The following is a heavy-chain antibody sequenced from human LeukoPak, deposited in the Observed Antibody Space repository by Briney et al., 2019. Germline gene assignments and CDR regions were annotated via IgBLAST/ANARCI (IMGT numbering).Heavy chain of an antibody. J-gene: IGHJ4*02. Sequence: SVKVSCKASGGTFSSYAISWVRQAPAQGLEWMGGLIPIFGTANYAQKFQGRVTITADESTSTAYMELSSLRSEDTAVYYCAFRTRVRGVDYWGQGTLVTVSS. CDR2: LIPIFGTA. D-gene: IGHD3-10*01. CDR1: GGTFSSYA. CDR3: AFRTRVRGVDY. V-gene: IGHV1-69*13.